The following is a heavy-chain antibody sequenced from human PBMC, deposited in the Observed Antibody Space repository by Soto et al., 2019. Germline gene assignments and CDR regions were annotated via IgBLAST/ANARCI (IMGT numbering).Heavy chain of an antibody. Sequence: GGSLRLSCTGSGFSFFSYAMSWVRQAPGKGLEWVSTISGSGGHTYYADSVKGRFVVSRDNDKNTVYLHMSSLKASDTAVYFCARKGKSGYFNWFDPWGQGTLVTVSS. CDR1: GFSFFSYA. CDR2: ISGSGGHT. D-gene: IGHD3-22*01. J-gene: IGHJ5*02. V-gene: IGHV3-23*01. CDR3: ARKGKSGYFNWFDP.